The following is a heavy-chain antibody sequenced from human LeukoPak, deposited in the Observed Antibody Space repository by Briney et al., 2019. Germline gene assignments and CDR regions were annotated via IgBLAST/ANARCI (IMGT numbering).Heavy chain of an antibody. CDR3: TTTYYERGYYFDY. D-gene: IGHD3-22*01. V-gene: IGHV3-73*01. Sequence: GGSLRLYSAASGFTFSGSAMHWVRQASGQGLEWVGCIRSKANIYATAYAASVKGRFTISRDDSKNTAYLQMNSLKTEDTAVYYCTTTYYERGYYFDYWGQGTLVTVSS. CDR2: IRSKANIYAT. J-gene: IGHJ4*02. CDR1: GFTFSGSA.